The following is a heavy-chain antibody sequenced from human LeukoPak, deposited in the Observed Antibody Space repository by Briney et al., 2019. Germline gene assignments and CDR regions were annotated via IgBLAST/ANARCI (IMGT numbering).Heavy chain of an antibody. V-gene: IGHV3-74*01. D-gene: IGHD3-10*01. Sequence: PGGSLRLSCAASGFSFRSFWMHWVRQAPGEGLVWVSRTNEYGSITDYADSVKDRFTISRDNAKNTLYLRMNSLRADDSAVYYCARDVAGPGSLWGPGTRVTVSS. J-gene: IGHJ4*02. CDR3: ARDVAGPGSL. CDR1: GFSFRSFW. CDR2: TNEYGSIT.